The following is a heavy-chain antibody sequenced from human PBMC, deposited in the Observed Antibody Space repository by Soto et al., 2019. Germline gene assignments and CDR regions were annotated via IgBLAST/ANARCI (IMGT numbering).Heavy chain of an antibody. D-gene: IGHD5-18*01. V-gene: IGHV1-46*01. CDR2: INPSGGST. Sequence: ASVKVSCKASGYTFTSYYMHWVRQAPGQGLEWMGIINPSGGSTSYAQKFQGRVTMTRDTSTSTVYMELSSLRSEDTAVYYCARRGGGYSPWYYYGMDVWGQGTTVTVSS. J-gene: IGHJ6*02. CDR3: ARRGGGYSPWYYYGMDV. CDR1: GYTFTSYY.